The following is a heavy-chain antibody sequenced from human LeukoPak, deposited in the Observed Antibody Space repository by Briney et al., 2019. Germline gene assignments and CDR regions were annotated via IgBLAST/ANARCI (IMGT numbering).Heavy chain of an antibody. D-gene: IGHD5-24*01. CDR3: ARTITGSQFDC. V-gene: IGHV4-39*01. CDR1: GGSISSGSYY. Sequence: PSETLSLTCAVSGGSISSGSYYWAWIRQPPGKGLEWVGSVYYRGNAYYNSSLNSRLSISVDTSRNQFSLRLRSMTAADTAVYYCARTITGSQFDCWGQGTLDSVSS. CDR2: VYYRGNA. J-gene: IGHJ4*02.